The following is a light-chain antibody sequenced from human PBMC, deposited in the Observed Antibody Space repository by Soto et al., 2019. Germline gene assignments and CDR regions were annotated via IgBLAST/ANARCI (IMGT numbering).Light chain of an antibody. CDR2: AAS. CDR1: QSISSW. J-gene: IGKJ1*01. Sequence: DIQMTQSPSALSASVGDRVTITCRASQSISSWLAWYQQKPGTAPKLLIYAASSLQSGAPSMFSGSASTTEFTLTISCLQSEDFATYYCQQYYSYLWTFGQGTKVDIK. CDR3: QQYYSYLWT. V-gene: IGKV1-5*01.